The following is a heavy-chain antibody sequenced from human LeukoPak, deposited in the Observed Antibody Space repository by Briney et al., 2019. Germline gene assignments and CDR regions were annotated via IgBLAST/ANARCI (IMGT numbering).Heavy chain of an antibody. J-gene: IGHJ4*02. D-gene: IGHD4-17*01. CDR3: ARVMYGDYAFDY. CDR1: GGSFSGYY. CDR2: INHSGST. V-gene: IGHV4-34*01. Sequence: SETLSLTCAVYGGSFSGYYWSWIRQPPGKGLEWIGEINHSGSTNYNPSLKSRVTISVDTSKNQFSLKLSSATAADTAVYYCARVMYGDYAFDYWGQGTLVTVSS.